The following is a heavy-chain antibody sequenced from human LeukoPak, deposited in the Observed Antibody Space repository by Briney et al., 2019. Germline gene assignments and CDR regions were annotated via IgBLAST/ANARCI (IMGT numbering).Heavy chain of an antibody. CDR2: INHSGST. D-gene: IGHD5-18*01. CDR1: GGSFSGYY. J-gene: IGHJ4*02. V-gene: IGHV4-34*01. Sequence: SETLSLTCAVYGGSFSGYYWSWIRQPPGKGLEWIGEINHSGSTNYNPSLKSRVTISVDTSKNQFSLKLSSVTAADTAVYYCARHSLQLWSPFDYWGQGTLVTVSS. CDR3: ARHSLQLWSPFDY.